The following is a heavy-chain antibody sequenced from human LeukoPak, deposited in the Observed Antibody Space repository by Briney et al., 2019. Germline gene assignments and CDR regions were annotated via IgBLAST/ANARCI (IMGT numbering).Heavy chain of an antibody. J-gene: IGHJ6*02. CDR3: ARRKIPSLYYYYGMDV. CDR1: GFTFSSYG. CDR2: ISYDGSNK. Sequence: TGGSLRLSCAASGFTFSSYGMHWVRQAPGKGLEWVAVISYDGSNKYYADSVKGRFTISRDNSKNTLYLQMNSLRAEDTAVYYCARRKIPSLYYYYGMDVWGQGTTVTVSS. V-gene: IGHV3-30*19.